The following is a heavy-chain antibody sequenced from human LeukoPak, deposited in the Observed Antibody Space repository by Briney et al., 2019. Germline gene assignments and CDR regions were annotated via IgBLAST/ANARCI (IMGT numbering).Heavy chain of an antibody. CDR1: GFTFSSYD. CDR2: LQYDGSNK. J-gene: IGHJ4*02. Sequence: GGSLRLSCAASGFTFSSYDMHWVRQAPGKGLEWVAFLQYDGSNKYYADSVKGRFTISRDNSKNTLYLQMNSLRTDDTAMYYCARDSIRQQLYYFDYWGQGALVTVSS. V-gene: IGHV3-30*02. D-gene: IGHD1-1*01. CDR3: ARDSIRQQLYYFDY.